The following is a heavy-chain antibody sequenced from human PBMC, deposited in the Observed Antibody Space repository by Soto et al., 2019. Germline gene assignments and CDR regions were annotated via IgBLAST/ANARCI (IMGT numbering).Heavy chain of an antibody. J-gene: IGHJ5*02. CDR1: GFTLSDYY. CDR3: ARGRLGYCSSTSCHDNWFDP. V-gene: IGHV3-11*01. Sequence: GGALRLSCADSGFTLSDYYMSWVRPAPGKGVEWVSYISSSGSTIYYADSVKGRFTISRDNAKNSLYLQMNSLRAEDTAVYYCARGRLGYCSSTSCHDNWFDPWGQGTLVTVSS. CDR2: ISSSGSTI. D-gene: IGHD2-2*01.